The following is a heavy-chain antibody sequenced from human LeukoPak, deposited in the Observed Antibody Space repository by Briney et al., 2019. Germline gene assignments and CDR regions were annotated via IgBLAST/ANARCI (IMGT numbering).Heavy chain of an antibody. CDR2: IYYSGST. Sequence: SETLSLTCTVSGGSISSSSYYWGWIRQPPGKGLEWIGSIYYSGSTYYNPSLKSRVTISVDTSKNQFSLKLSSVTAADTAVYYCARQFSNWNYIFWLDPWGQGTLVTVSS. D-gene: IGHD1-7*01. J-gene: IGHJ5*02. CDR1: GGSISSSSYY. CDR3: ARQFSNWNYIFWLDP. V-gene: IGHV4-39*01.